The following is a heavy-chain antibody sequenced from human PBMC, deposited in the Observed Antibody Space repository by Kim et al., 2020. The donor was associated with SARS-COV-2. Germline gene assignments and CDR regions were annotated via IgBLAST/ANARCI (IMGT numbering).Heavy chain of an antibody. D-gene: IGHD3-10*01. V-gene: IGHV1-18*01. CDR1: GYTFTSYG. J-gene: IGHJ6*02. CDR2: ISAYNGNT. CDR3: ARRGHVGGSGSSYYYGMDV. Sequence: ASVKVSCKASGYTFTSYGISWVRQAPGQGLEWMGWISAYNGNTNYAQKLQGRVTMTTDTSTSTAYMELRSLRSDDTAVYYCARRGHVGGSGSSYYYGMDVWGQGTTVTVSS.